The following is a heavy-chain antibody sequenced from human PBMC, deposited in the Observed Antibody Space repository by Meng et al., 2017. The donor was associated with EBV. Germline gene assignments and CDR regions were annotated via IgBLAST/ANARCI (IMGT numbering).Heavy chain of an antibody. CDR3: ARGLDYFDY. Sequence: VQLVHAGGEGQTPVASRKISCKASCYTFTSDGISWVPQSPGQGLEWMGWISAYNGNTNYAQKLQGRVTMTTDTSTSTAYMELRSLRSDDTAVYYCARGLDYFDYWGQGTLVTVSS. V-gene: IGHV1-18*01. CDR2: ISAYNGNT. CDR1: CYTFTSDG. J-gene: IGHJ4*02.